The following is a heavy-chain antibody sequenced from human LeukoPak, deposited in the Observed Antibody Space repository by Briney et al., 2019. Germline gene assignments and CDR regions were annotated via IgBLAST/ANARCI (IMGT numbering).Heavy chain of an antibody. Sequence: PSETLSLTCAVSGGSISSGGYSWSWIRQPPGKGLEWIGYIYHSGSTYYNPSLKSRVTISVDRSKNQFSLKLSSVTAADTAVYYCARVLEIYGSGSYYPSNWFGPWGQGTLVTVSS. CDR2: IYHSGST. CDR3: ARVLEIYGSGSYYPSNWFGP. V-gene: IGHV4-30-2*01. D-gene: IGHD3-10*01. J-gene: IGHJ5*02. CDR1: GGSISSGGYS.